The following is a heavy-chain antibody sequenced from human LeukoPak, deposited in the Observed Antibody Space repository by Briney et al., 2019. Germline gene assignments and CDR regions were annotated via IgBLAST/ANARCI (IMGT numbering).Heavy chain of an antibody. CDR3: ARGFRGTADY. J-gene: IGHJ4*02. D-gene: IGHD1-1*01. CDR2: IYQSGST. V-gene: IGHV4-31*03. CDR1: GGSFSSGGYY. Sequence: SQTLSLTCTVSGGSFSSGGYYWIWIRQHPGKGLEWIGYIYQSGSTYYNPSLKSRITISVDTSKNQFSLKLSSVTAADTAVYYCARGFRGTADYWGQGTLVTVSS.